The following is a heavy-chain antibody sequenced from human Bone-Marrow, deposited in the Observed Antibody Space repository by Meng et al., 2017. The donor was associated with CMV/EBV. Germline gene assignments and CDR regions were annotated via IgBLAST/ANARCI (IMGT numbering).Heavy chain of an antibody. CDR1: GFTFSNAW. D-gene: IGHD2-15*01. V-gene: IGHV3-15*01. Sequence: GGSLRLSCAASGFTFSNAWMSWVRQAPGKGLEWVGRIKSKTDGGTTDYAAPVKGRFTISRDDSKNTLYLQMNSLKTEDTAVYYCTTGLSVAPDYYGMDVWTQGTTVTVSS. CDR2: IKSKTDGGTT. CDR3: TTGLSVAPDYYGMDV. J-gene: IGHJ6*02.